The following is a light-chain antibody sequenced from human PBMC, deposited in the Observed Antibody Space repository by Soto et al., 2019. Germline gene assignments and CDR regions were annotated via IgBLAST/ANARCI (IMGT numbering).Light chain of an antibody. CDR1: SSDVGGYNY. V-gene: IGLV2-14*01. CDR2: EVT. CDR3: SSYTSDSIPYV. Sequence: QSALTQPASVSGSPGQSITISCTGTSSDVGGYNYVSWYQQHPGKAPKLMIYEVTNRPSGVSNRFSGSKSGNTASLTISGLQAEDEADYYCSSYTSDSIPYVFGNGTKLTVL. J-gene: IGLJ1*01.